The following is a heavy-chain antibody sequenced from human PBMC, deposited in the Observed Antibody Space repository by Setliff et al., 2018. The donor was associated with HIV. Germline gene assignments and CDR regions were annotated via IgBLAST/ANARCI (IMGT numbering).Heavy chain of an antibody. V-gene: IGHV4-39*01. D-gene: IGHD3-22*01. CDR3: ARYRYYYDSSGYGRWFDP. Sequence: LSLTCTVSGGSISSSSYYWGWIRQPPGKGLEWIGNIYYSGSTYYNPSLKSRATISVDTSENQFSLRLNSVTAADTAVYYCARYRYYYDSSGYGRWFDPWGQGTLVTVSS. J-gene: IGHJ5*02. CDR2: IYYSGST. CDR1: GGSISSSSYY.